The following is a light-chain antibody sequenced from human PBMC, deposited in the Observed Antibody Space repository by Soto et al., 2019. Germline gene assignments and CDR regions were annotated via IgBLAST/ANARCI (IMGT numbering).Light chain of an antibody. CDR1: QSVSSSY. J-gene: IGKJ5*01. Sequence: ESVLTQSPGTLSLSPGERATLSCRASQSVSSSYLAWYQQKPGPAPMLLLCGASSRATGIPDRFSGSGSATDFTIIISRLEPEDFAVYYCQQYRSLITFGQGTRLEI. CDR2: GAS. V-gene: IGKV3-20*01. CDR3: QQYRSLIT.